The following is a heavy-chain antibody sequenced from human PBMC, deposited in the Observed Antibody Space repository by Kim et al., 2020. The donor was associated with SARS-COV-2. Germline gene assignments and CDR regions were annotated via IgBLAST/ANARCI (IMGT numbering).Heavy chain of an antibody. CDR2: IYYSGST. CDR3: AREYSSSWYWFDP. J-gene: IGHJ5*02. V-gene: IGHV4-59*01. CDR1: GGSISSYY. Sequence: SETLSLTCTVSGGSISSYYWSWIRQPPGKGLEWIGYIYYSGSTNYNPSLKSRVTISVDTSKNQFSLKLSSVTAADTAVYYCAREYSSSWYWFDPWGQGTLVTVSS. D-gene: IGHD6-13*01.